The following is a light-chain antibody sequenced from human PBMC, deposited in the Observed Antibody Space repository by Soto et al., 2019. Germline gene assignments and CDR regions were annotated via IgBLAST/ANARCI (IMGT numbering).Light chain of an antibody. V-gene: IGLV1-47*02. CDR2: SDD. Sequence: QAVVTQPPSASGTPGQKVTISWSGASSNIGNNFVSWYQQVPGTAPKLLIYSDDQRPSGVPDRVSGSKSGTSASLAISGLRSEDEADYYCSTWDASLSGRVFGGGTKLTVL. J-gene: IGLJ3*02. CDR3: STWDASLSGRV. CDR1: SSNIGNNF.